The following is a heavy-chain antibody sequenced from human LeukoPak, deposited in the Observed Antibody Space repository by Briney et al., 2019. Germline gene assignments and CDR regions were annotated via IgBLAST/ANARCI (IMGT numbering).Heavy chain of an antibody. Sequence: GSSVKVSCKASGGTFSSYAISWVRQAPGQGLEWMGGIIPIFGTANYAQKFQGRVTITADESTSTAYMEPSSLRSEDTAVYYCARVISSSWSYYYYYMDVWGKGTTVTVSS. D-gene: IGHD6-13*01. CDR3: ARVISSSWSYYYYYMDV. CDR2: IIPIFGTA. V-gene: IGHV1-69*01. J-gene: IGHJ6*03. CDR1: GGTFSSYA.